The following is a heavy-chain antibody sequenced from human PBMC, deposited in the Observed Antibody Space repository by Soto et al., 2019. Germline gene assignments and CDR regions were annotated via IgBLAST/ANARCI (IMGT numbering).Heavy chain of an antibody. CDR1: GGSISSSSYY. Sequence: SETLSLTCTVSGGSISSSSYYWGWIRQPPGKGLEWIGSIYYSGSTYHNPSLKSRVTISVDTSKNQFSLKLSSVTAADTAVYYCARHVGYSYGYFLYYFDYWGQGTLVTVSS. D-gene: IGHD5-18*01. J-gene: IGHJ4*02. CDR3: ARHVGYSYGYFLYYFDY. CDR2: IYYSGST. V-gene: IGHV4-39*01.